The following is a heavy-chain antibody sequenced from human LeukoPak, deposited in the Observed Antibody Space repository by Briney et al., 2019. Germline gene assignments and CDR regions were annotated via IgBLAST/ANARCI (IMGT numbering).Heavy chain of an antibody. CDR2: ISYDGSNK. CDR3: AKEYYDFWSGLYYFDY. J-gene: IGHJ4*02. Sequence: PGGSLRLSCAASGFTFNSYGMHWVRQAPGKGLEWVAVISYDGSNKYYADSVKGRFTISRDNSKNTLYLQMNSLRAEDTAVYYCAKEYYDFWSGLYYFDYWGQGTLVTVSS. CDR1: GFTFNSYG. V-gene: IGHV3-30*18. D-gene: IGHD3-3*01.